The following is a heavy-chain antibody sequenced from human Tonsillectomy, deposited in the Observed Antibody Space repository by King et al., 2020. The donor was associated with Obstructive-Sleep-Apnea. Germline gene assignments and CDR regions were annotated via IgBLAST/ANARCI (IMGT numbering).Heavy chain of an antibody. CDR3: ARQDYDNRGNPYWYFDL. J-gene: IGHJ2*01. D-gene: IGHD4-23*01. Sequence: QLVQSGTEVKKPGESLRISCKGSGYSFTRYLISWVRQMPGKGLEWMGRIDHSDSYASYSPSFQGHVTIAADKSISTAYLQWSSLGASDTAIYYCARQDYDNRGNPYWYFDLWGRGTLVTVSS. CDR1: GYSFTRYL. V-gene: IGHV5-10-1*01. CDR2: IDHSDSYA.